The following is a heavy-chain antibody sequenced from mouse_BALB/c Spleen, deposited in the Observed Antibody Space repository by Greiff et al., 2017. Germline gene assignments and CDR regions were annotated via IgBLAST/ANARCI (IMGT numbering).Heavy chain of an antibody. CDR3: ARWGGYLYYFDY. CDR2: INPSTGYT. Sequence: QVHVKQSGAELAKPGASVKMSCKASGYTFTSYWMHWVKQRPGQGLEWIGYINPSTGYTEYNQKFKDKATLTADKSSSTAYMQLSSLTSEDSAVYYCARWGGYLYYFDYWGQGTTLTVSS. D-gene: IGHD1-2*01. J-gene: IGHJ2*01. V-gene: IGHV1-7*01. CDR1: GYTFTSYW.